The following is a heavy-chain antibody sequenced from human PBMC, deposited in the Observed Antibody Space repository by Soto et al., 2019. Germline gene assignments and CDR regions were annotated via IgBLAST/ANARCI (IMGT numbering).Heavy chain of an antibody. J-gene: IGHJ3*02. V-gene: IGHV5-51*01. CDR3: ARPSPYAHDVFDI. CDR2: INTGDTDT. D-gene: IGHD2-2*01. CDR1: GYSFTSYW. Sequence: PGESLKISCKGSGYSFTSYWIGWVRQIPGKGLKRMGSINTGDTDTRNSPSFQSQVNISADKSISTAYLQWSSLKASDTAMYYCARPSPYAHDVFDIWGQGTMVTVSS.